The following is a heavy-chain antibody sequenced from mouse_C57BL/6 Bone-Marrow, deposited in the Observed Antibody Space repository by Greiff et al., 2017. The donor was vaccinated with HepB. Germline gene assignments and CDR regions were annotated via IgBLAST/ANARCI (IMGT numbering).Heavy chain of an antibody. CDR3: ARDVLLRNWYFDV. J-gene: IGHJ1*03. Sequence: QVQLQQSGAELARPGASVKMSCKASGYTITSYTMHWVKQRPGQGLEWIGYINPSSGYTKYNQKFKDKATLTADKSSSTAYMQLSSLTSEDSAVYYCARDVLLRNWYFDVWGTGTTVTVSS. D-gene: IGHD1-1*01. V-gene: IGHV1-4*01. CDR1: GYTITSYT. CDR2: INPSSGYT.